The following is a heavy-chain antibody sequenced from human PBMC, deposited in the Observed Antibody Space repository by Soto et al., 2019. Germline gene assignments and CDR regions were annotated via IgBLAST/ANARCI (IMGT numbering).Heavy chain of an antibody. CDR1: GYTFTTYN. V-gene: IGHV1-46*01. J-gene: IGHJ4*02. D-gene: IGHD4-17*01. CDR2: INPHTGRT. CDR3: ARGTYGDIDY. Sequence: QVQLVQSGTEVKKPGASVKVSCKASGYTFTTYNIHWVRQGPGHGLEWMGIINPHTGRTSYSQNFQGRVTITRDTSTSTVYIAVSSLRSADTAMYYCARGTYGDIDYWGQGTLVSVSS.